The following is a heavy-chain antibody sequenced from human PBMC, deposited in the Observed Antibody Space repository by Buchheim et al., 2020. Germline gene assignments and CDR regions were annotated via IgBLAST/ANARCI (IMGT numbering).Heavy chain of an antibody. V-gene: IGHV3-30*18. CDR1: GFDFSSFG. D-gene: IGHD5-18*01. J-gene: IGHJ4*02. CDR2: ISYDGSDK. Sequence: QVQLVESGGGVVQPGRSLRLSCAPSGFDFSSFGMHWVRQAPGKGLEWVAIISYDGSDKYYADSVKGRFTISRDNSKKTLFLQMNSLRPEDTAVYYCAKERSVTSSLYYFDYWGQGT. CDR3: AKERSVTSSLYYFDY.